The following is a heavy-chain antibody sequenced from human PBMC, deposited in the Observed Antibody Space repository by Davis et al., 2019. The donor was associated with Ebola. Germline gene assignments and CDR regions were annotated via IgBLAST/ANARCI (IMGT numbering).Heavy chain of an antibody. CDR2: IIVSGKPI. D-gene: IGHD3-16*02. CDR1: GLTFSSYS. J-gene: IGHJ4*02. V-gene: IGHV3-48*02. Sequence: GESLKISCVASGLTFSSYSMDWVRQAPGKGLEWFSFIIVSGKPIHYADSVKGRFTIPRDNAKNSVYLQMNSLRDEDTAVYYCARELYDYIWGSYRYYFDYWGQGTLVTVSS. CDR3: ARELYDYIWGSYRYYFDY.